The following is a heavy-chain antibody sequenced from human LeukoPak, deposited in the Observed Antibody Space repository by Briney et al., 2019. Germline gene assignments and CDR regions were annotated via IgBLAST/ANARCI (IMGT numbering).Heavy chain of an antibody. Sequence: ASVKVSCKASGYTFTSYDINWARQATGQGLEWMGWMNPNSGNTGYAQKFQGRVTITRNTSISTAYMELSSLRSEDTAVYYCARTRAKHSGSSDFDYWGQGTLVTVSS. CDR3: ARTRAKHSGSSDFDY. J-gene: IGHJ4*02. D-gene: IGHD1-26*01. V-gene: IGHV1-8*03. CDR1: GYTFTSYD. CDR2: MNPNSGNT.